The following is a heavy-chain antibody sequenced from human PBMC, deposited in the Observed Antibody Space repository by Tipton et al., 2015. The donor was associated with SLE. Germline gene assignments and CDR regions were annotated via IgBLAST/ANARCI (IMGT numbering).Heavy chain of an antibody. CDR1: NGSINLYY. CDR2: VYYLGAT. Sequence: TLSLTCTVSNGSINLYYWSWIRQSPGKGLEYIGHVYYLGATNYSPSFESRVAMSVDTSKNQFSLRLSSVTAADTAVYYCAREGQLVLNWFDPWGQGTLVTVSS. CDR3: AREGQLVLNWFDP. D-gene: IGHD6-13*01. V-gene: IGHV4-59*12. J-gene: IGHJ5*02.